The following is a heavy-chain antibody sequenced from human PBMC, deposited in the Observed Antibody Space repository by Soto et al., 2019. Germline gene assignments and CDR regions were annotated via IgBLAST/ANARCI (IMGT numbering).Heavy chain of an antibody. CDR1: GFTFSSYS. CDR2: ISSSSSYI. D-gene: IGHD1-26*01. CDR3: ARVGQWGAVDNWFDP. Sequence: GGSLRLSCAASGFTFSSYSMNWVRQAPGKGLEWVSSISSSSSYIYYADSVKGRFTISRDNAKNSLYLQMNRLRAEDTAVYYCARVGQWGAVDNWFDPWGQGTLVTVSS. V-gene: IGHV3-21*01. J-gene: IGHJ5*02.